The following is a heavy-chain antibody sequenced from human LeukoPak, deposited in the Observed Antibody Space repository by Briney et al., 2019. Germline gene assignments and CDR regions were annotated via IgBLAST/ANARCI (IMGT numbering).Heavy chain of an antibody. CDR3: ARDGYDSSGYHLSDY. CDR2: INPSGGST. D-gene: IGHD3-22*01. J-gene: IGHJ4*02. V-gene: IGHV1-46*01. CDR1: GYTFTSYY. Sequence: GASVSVSCTPSGYTFTSYYMHSVRHTPEQGLEWMGLINPSGGSTNYAQTFQGRVTITRDTSTSTVYMWLSSLRSEDTAVYYCARDGYDSSGYHLSDYWGQGTLVTVSS.